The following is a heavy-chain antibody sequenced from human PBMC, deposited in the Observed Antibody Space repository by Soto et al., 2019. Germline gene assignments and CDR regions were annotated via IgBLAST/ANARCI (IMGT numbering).Heavy chain of an antibody. Sequence: QITLKESGPTLVKPTQTLTLTCTFSGFSLSTSGVGVGWIRQPPGKALEWLALIYWDDDKRYSPSLKSRLTITKDTSKNQVVLTMTNMDPVDTATNYCALTQDIVLMVYAYSFDYWGQGTLVTVFS. CDR2: IYWDDDK. D-gene: IGHD2-8*01. CDR1: GFSLSTSGVG. CDR3: ALTQDIVLMVYAYSFDY. J-gene: IGHJ4*02. V-gene: IGHV2-5*02.